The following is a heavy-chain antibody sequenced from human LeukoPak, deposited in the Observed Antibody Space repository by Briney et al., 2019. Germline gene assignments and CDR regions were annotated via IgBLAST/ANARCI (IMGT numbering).Heavy chain of an antibody. Sequence: SQTLSLTCTVSGXSIXSXXXXXXXXRXXXXXXLXXIXXXXYNGITYXNPSXKSRLNMSIDTSKNQFSLRLSSVSAADAAMYFXAXGLECSTSSCGCFDPWGQGTLVSVSS. J-gene: IGHJ5*02. CDR1: GXSIXSXXXX. CDR3: AXGLECSTSSCGCFDP. D-gene: IGHD2-2*01. CDR2: XXYNGIT. V-gene: IGHV4-31*03.